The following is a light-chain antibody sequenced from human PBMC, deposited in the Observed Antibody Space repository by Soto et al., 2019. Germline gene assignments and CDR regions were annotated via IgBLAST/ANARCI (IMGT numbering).Light chain of an antibody. V-gene: IGKV3-20*01. CDR1: QSVSSSY. CDR3: QQYGSSPGT. J-gene: IGKJ4*01. Sequence: EIVLTQSPGTLSLSLGERATLSCRASQSVSSSYLAWYQQKPGQAPRLLIYNAFNRATGIPDRFSGSGSGTDFTLTISRLEPEDFAVYYCQQYGSSPGTFGGGTKVDIK. CDR2: NAF.